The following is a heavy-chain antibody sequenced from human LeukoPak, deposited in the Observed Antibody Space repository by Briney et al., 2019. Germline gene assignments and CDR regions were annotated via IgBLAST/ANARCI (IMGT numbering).Heavy chain of an antibody. CDR3: ARVTMGYDSSGPLNYFDY. CDR2: IFFSGST. D-gene: IGHD3-22*01. J-gene: IGHJ4*02. Sequence: SETLSLTCPVSGGSISSNYWSWIPQPPGKGLEWIGYIFFSGSTNYNPSLKSRVTISVDTSKNQFSLKLSSVTAADTAVYYCARVTMGYDSSGPLNYFDYWGQGTLVTVSS. CDR1: GGSISSNY. V-gene: IGHV4-59*01.